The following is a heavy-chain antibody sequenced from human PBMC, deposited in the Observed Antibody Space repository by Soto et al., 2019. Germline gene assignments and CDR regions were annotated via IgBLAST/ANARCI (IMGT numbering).Heavy chain of an antibody. CDR3: ARAGCDGGSCYTLVGLRYGMDV. V-gene: IGHV3-30-3*01. CDR2: ISYDGNNK. CDR1: GFTFSSYA. J-gene: IGHJ6*02. Sequence: QVQLVESGGGVVQPGRSQRLSCAASGFTFSSYAMYWVRQAPGKGLEWVAVISYDGNNKYYADSVKGRFTISRDNSKHTLYLQMNSLRAGDTAVYYCARAGCDGGSCYTLVGLRYGMDVWGQGTTVTVSS. D-gene: IGHD2-15*01.